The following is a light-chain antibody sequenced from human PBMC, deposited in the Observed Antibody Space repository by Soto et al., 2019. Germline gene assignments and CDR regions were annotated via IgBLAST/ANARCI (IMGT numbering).Light chain of an antibody. CDR1: QSTTNW. J-gene: IGKJ1*01. CDR2: KAS. V-gene: IGKV1-5*03. Sequence: DIQMTPSPSTLPASVGDRVTITCRANQSTTNWLAWYQQKPGKAPKLLIYKASTLESGVPSRFSGSGSGTEFTLTISSLQPDDVATYYCHQYNSYSAWTFGQGTKVDIK. CDR3: HQYNSYSAWT.